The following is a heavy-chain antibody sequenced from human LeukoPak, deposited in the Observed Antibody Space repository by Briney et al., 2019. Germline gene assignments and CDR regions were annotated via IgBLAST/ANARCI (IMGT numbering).Heavy chain of an antibody. Sequence: GGSLRLSCAASGFTFSSYWMSWVRQAPGKGLEWVANIKQDGSEKYYVDSVKGRFTISRDNAKNSLYLQMNSLRAEDTAVYYCARAAGYSSSNNWFDPWGQGTLVTVSS. CDR2: IKQDGSEK. CDR3: ARAAGYSSSNNWFDP. CDR1: GFTFSSYW. V-gene: IGHV3-7*01. J-gene: IGHJ5*02. D-gene: IGHD6-13*01.